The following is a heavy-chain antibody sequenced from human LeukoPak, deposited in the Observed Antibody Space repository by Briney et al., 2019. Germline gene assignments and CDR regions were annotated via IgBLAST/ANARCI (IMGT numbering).Heavy chain of an antibody. CDR1: GYSFTGYY. V-gene: IGHV1-2*02. CDR3: ARLRGSSSWYYYYGMDV. CDR2: INPNNGDT. J-gene: IGHJ6*02. Sequence: ASVKVSCKASGYSFTGYYMHWVRQAPGQGLEWMGWINPNNGDTDYAQKFQGRVTMTRDTSISTAYMELSRLRSDDTAVYYCARLRGSSSWYYYYGMDVWGQGTTVTVSS. D-gene: IGHD6-13*01.